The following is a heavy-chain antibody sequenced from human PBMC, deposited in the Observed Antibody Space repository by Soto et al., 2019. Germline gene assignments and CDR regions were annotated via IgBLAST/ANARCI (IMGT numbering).Heavy chain of an antibody. Sequence: LGESLKISCKGSGYSFTSYWISWVRQMPGKGLEWMGIIYPGGSDIKYSPSFQGQVTISADKSISTAYLQWSSLKASDTAMYYCARTSAAGKYYYGMDVWGQGTTVTVSS. V-gene: IGHV5-51*01. J-gene: IGHJ6*02. CDR2: IYPGGSDI. CDR3: ARTSAAGKYYYGMDV. D-gene: IGHD6-13*01. CDR1: GYSFTSYW.